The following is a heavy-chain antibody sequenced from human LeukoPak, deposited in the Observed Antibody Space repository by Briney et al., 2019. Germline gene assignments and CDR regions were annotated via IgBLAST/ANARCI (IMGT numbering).Heavy chain of an antibody. Sequence: GGSLRLSCAASGFTFSSYGMHWVRQAPGKGLEWVAVISYDGSNKYYADSVKGRFTISRDNSKNTLYLQMNSLRAEDTAVYYCARLQPAAVAFDIWGQGTMVTVSS. CDR1: GFTFSSYG. D-gene: IGHD2-2*01. CDR2: ISYDGSNK. V-gene: IGHV3-30*03. J-gene: IGHJ3*02. CDR3: ARLQPAAVAFDI.